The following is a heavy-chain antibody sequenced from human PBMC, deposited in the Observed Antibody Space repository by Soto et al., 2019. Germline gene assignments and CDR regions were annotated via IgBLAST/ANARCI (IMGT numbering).Heavy chain of an antibody. D-gene: IGHD6-13*01. CDR3: ARVSSIAAAVPNWFDP. Sequence: GASGEVSGKGSGGTFSGYVISWVRQAPGQGLEWMGGIIPIFGTANYAQKFQGRVTITADESTSTAYMELSSLRSEDTAVYYCARVSSIAAAVPNWFDPWGQGTLVTVSS. V-gene: IGHV1-69*13. J-gene: IGHJ5*02. CDR1: GGTFSGYV. CDR2: IIPIFGTA.